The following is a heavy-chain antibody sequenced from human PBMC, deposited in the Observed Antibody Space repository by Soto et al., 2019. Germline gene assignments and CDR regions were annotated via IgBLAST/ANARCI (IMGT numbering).Heavy chain of an antibody. J-gene: IGHJ6*02. CDR3: ARIAASGRGWDV. CDR2: IKQDGSEE. Sequence: EVQLVESGGGLVQPGGSLRLSCVDSGFTFSSYWMSWVRQARVKGLEWVGNIKQDGSEENYVDSVKGRLTISRDNAKNSMYLQMNSLRAEDTAVYYCARIAASGRGWDVWGQGTTVVVSS. D-gene: IGHD6-13*01. CDR1: GFTFSSYW. V-gene: IGHV3-7*01.